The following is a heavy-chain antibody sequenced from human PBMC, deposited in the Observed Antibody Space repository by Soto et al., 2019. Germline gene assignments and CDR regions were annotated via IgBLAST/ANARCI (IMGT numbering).Heavy chain of an antibody. CDR1: GGSISSGGYS. CDR2: IYHSGST. V-gene: IGHV4-30-2*01. J-gene: IGHJ6*02. CDR3: PSAGLMGQQLACCMDV. D-gene: IGHD6-13*01. Sequence: QLQLQESGSGLVKPSQTLSLTCAVSGGSISSGGYSWSWIRQPPGKGLEWIGYIYHSGSTHYNPSLKSRAATSEHSSKNQFSLKLSCVNAADTAVNYCPSAGLMGQQLACCMDVWGQGTTVTVFS.